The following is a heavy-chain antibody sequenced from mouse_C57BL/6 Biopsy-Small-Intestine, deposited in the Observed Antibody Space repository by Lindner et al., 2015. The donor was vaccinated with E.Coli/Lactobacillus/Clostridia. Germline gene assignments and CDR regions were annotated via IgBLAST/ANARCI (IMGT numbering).Heavy chain of an antibody. Sequence: VQLQESGAELAKPGASVKMSCKASGYTFTSYWMHWVKQRPGQGLEWIGYINPSSDYTEYSQKFKDKATLTADKSSSTAYMQLSSLTSEDSAVYYCARSDYSYYSYWGQGTTLTVSS. V-gene: IGHV1-7*01. CDR2: INPSSDYT. J-gene: IGHJ2*01. CDR3: ARSDYSYYSY. CDR1: GYTFTSYW. D-gene: IGHD2-12*01.